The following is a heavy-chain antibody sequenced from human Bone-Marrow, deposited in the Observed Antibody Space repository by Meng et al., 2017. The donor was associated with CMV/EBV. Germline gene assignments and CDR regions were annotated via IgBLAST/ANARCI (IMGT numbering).Heavy chain of an antibody. D-gene: IGHD5-24*01. J-gene: IGHJ5*02. V-gene: IGHV5-51*01. CDR1: GYSFTSYW. Sequence: GESLKISCKGSGYSFTSYWIGWVRQMPGKGLEWMGIIYPGDSDTRYSPSFQGQVTISADKSISTAYLQWSSLEASDTAMYYCARHSEMATIRSWFDPWGQGTLVTVSS. CDR2: IYPGDSDT. CDR3: ARHSEMATIRSWFDP.